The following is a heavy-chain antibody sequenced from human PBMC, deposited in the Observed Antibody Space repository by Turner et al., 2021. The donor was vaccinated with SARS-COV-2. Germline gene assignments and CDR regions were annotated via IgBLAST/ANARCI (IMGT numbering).Heavy chain of an antibody. J-gene: IGHJ6*04. CDR3: ARHQGSASGYDHGMNV. CDR2: FYKIGSS. CDR1: GCSISSKS. D-gene: IGHD1-26*01. Sequence: QVQLQESGPGLVRPSETLSLTCPVSGCSISSKSWSWIRQSPGRGLEWIGSFYKIGSSDYNPTLRSRVTISVDTSKNQLSLNLISVTAADTAVYYCARHQGSASGYDHGMNVWGKGTVVIVSS. V-gene: IGHV4-59*08.